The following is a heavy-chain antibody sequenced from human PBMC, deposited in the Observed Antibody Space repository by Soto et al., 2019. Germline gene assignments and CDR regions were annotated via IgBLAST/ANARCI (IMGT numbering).Heavy chain of an antibody. CDR3: ARDLATSGHAFDI. V-gene: IGHV3-74*01. Sequence: GGSLRLSCAASGFTFSSYWMHWVRQAPGKGLVWVSRINSDGSSTSYADSVKGRFTISRAKAKNTLYLQMNSLRAEDTAVYYCARDLATSGHAFDIWGQGTMVTVS. J-gene: IGHJ3*02. CDR2: INSDGSST. CDR1: GFTFSSYW.